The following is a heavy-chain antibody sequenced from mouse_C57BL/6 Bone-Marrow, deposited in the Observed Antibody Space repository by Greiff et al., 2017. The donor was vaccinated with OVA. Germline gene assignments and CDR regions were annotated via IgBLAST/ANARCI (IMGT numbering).Heavy chain of an antibody. CDR1: GFTFSSYG. CDR2: ISSGGSYT. V-gene: IGHV5-6*01. Sequence: EVMLVESGGDLVKPGGSLKLSCAASGFTFSSYGMSWVRQTPDKRLEWVATISSGGSYTYYPDSVKGRFTISRDNAKNTLYLQMSSLKSEDTAMDYCARHLVAYWGQGTLVTVSA. CDR3: ARHLVAY. J-gene: IGHJ3*01.